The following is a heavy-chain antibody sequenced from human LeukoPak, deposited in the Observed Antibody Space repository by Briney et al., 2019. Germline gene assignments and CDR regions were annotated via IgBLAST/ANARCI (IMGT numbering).Heavy chain of an antibody. CDR3: TRRGSSKDY. CDR1: GFTFSGSA. CDR2: IRSKANSYAT. J-gene: IGHJ4*02. D-gene: IGHD1-26*01. Sequence: GGSLRLSCAASGFTFSGSAMHWVRQASGKGLEWVGRIRSKANSYATAYAASVKGRFTISRDDSKNTAYLQTNSLKTEDTAVYYCTRRGSSKDYWGQGTLVTVSS. V-gene: IGHV3-73*01.